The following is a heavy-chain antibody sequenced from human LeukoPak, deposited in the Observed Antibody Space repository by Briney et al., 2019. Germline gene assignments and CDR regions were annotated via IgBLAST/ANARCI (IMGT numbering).Heavy chain of an antibody. CDR1: GFTFSSYG. CDR2: ISYDGNKK. Sequence: GGSLRLSCAASGFTFSSYGMHWVRQAPGKGLEWVAFISYDGNKKDYADSVKGRFTISRDNSENTLYLQMNSLRIEDAGVYYCARPSDHYYYYFYMDVWGQGTTVTVSS. CDR3: ARPSDHYYYYFYMDV. V-gene: IGHV3-30*03. J-gene: IGHJ6*03.